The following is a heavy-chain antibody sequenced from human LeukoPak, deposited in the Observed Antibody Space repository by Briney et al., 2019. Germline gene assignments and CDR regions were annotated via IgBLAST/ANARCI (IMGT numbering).Heavy chain of an antibody. CDR2: INPSGGST. J-gene: IGHJ4*02. CDR1: GYTFTSYY. CDR3: ANSPSAGILTGSYGY. V-gene: IGHV1-46*01. Sequence: ASVKVSCKASGYTFTSYYMHWVRQAPGQGLEWMGIINPSGGSTSYAQKYQGRVTMTRDTSTSTVYMELSSLRSEDTAVYYCANSPSAGILTGSYGYWGQGTLVTVSS. D-gene: IGHD3-9*01.